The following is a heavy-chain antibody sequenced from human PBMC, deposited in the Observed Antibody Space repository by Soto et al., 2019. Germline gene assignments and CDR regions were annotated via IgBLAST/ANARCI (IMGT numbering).Heavy chain of an antibody. CDR2: ISGSGGST. Sequence: EVQLLESGGGLVQPGGSLRLSCAASGFTFSSYAMSWVRQAPGKGLEWVSAISGSGGSTYYADSVKGRFTISRDNSKNTLYLQMNSLRAEDTAGYYCAKDRYDILTGPHPDFDYWGQGTLVTVSS. D-gene: IGHD3-9*01. J-gene: IGHJ4*02. CDR3: AKDRYDILTGPHPDFDY. V-gene: IGHV3-23*01. CDR1: GFTFSSYA.